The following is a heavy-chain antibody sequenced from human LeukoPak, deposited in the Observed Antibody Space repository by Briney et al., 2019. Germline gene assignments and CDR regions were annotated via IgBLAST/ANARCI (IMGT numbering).Heavy chain of an antibody. J-gene: IGHJ6*03. CDR2: ILPLFGTI. CDR1: GSNFSSYS. V-gene: IGHV1-69*05. D-gene: IGHD4/OR15-4a*01. Sequence: EASVKVSCKASGSNFSSYSFAWVRQAPGQGVEWLGGILPLFGTIYYAQRFQGRVTLTTDESTSTAYMEVSSLRSEDTAVYYCAGAPYGVYGGDYYSHYMDVWGKGTTVTVSS. CDR3: AGAPYGVYGGDYYSHYMDV.